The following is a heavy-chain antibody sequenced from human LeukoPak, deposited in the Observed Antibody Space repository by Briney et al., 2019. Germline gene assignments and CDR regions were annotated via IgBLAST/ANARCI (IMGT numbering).Heavy chain of an antibody. Sequence: SETLSLTCTVSGGSISSYYWTWIRQPPGKGLEWMGCIYYSGSTNSNPSLQSRLTISLDTSKNQFSLKLSSVTAAATAMYYCARQDGVLTGYPFDSWGQGTLVTVSS. D-gene: IGHD3-9*01. J-gene: IGHJ4*02. CDR1: GGSISSYY. CDR3: ARQDGVLTGYPFDS. V-gene: IGHV4-59*01. CDR2: IYYSGST.